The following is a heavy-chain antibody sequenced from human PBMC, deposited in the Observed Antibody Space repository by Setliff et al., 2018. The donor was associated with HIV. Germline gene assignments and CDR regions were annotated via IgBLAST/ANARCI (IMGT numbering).Heavy chain of an antibody. J-gene: IGHJ4*02. D-gene: IGHD3-3*01. CDR2: MYDDGVTT. CDR1: GFTVSTNY. CDR3: ARGRVLEWLLNH. V-gene: IGHV3-33*08. Sequence: LRLSCAASGFTVSTNYMHWIRPAPGKGLEWVAVMYDDGVTTYYADSVKGRFTISRDGSKNMIFLQMNSLRVDDTAVYCCARGRVLEWLLNHWGQGTRVTVSS.